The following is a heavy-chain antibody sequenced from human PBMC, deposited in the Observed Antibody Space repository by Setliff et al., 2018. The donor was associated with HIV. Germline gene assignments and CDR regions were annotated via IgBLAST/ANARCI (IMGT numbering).Heavy chain of an antibody. Sequence: ASVKVSCKASGYTFTSYGISWLRQAPGQGLEWMGWISGFNGNTKYAQSFQDRVAMTTETATSTAYMEMRSLRSDDTAVYFCARVPYRSAWFSGGHDAFDIWGQGTMVTVSS. CDR1: GYTFTSYG. CDR2: ISGFNGNT. J-gene: IGHJ3*02. D-gene: IGHD6-19*01. CDR3: ARVPYRSAWFSGGHDAFDI. V-gene: IGHV1-18*01.